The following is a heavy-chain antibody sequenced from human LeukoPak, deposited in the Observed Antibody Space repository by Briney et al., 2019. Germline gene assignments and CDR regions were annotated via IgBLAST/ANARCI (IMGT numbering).Heavy chain of an antibody. D-gene: IGHD2-2*03. CDR3: AKDLGYCSSTSCYPNWFDP. CDR1: GFTFSSYG. V-gene: IGHV3-30*02. Sequence: GGSLRLSCAASGFTFSSYGMHWVRQAPGKGLEWVAFIRYDGSNKYYADSVKGRFTISRDNSKNTLYLQMNSLRAEDTAVYYCAKDLGYCSSTSCYPNWFDPWGQGTLVTVSS. CDR2: IRYDGSNK. J-gene: IGHJ5*02.